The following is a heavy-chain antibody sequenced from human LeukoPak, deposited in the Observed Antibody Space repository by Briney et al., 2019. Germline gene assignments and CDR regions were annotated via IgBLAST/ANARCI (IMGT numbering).Heavy chain of an antibody. Sequence: GGSLRLSCAASGFTFSSYGMHWVRQAPGKGLEWVTFIRFDGSYEDYADSVKGRFTISRDNSKNTLYLQMNSLRAEDTAVYYCAKDLRLVQWGQGTLVTVSS. V-gene: IGHV3-30*02. J-gene: IGHJ4*02. CDR3: AKDLRLVQ. CDR1: GFTFSSYG. D-gene: IGHD3-10*01. CDR2: IRFDGSYE.